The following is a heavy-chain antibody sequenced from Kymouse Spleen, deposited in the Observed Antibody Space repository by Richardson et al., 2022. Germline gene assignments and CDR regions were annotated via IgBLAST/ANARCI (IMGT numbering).Heavy chain of an antibody. V-gene: IGHV3-21*03. CDR2: ISSSSSYI. CDR3: ARDPSDNWNWFDP. J-gene: IGHJ5*02. D-gene: IGHD1-20*01,IGHD1-7*01. CDR1: GFTFSSYS. Sequence: EVQLVESGGGLVKPGGSLRLSCAASGFTFSSYSMNWVRQAPGKGLEWVSSISSSSSYIYYADSVKGRFTISRDNAKNSLYLQMNSLRAEDTAVYYCARDPSDNWNWFDPWGQGTLVTVSS.